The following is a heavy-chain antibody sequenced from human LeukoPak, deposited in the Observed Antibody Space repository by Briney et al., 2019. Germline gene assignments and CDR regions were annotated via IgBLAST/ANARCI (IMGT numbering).Heavy chain of an antibody. CDR3: ASGSYAYYYMDV. CDR1: GGSFSGYY. V-gene: IGHV4-34*01. D-gene: IGHD1-26*01. J-gene: IGHJ6*03. CDR2: INHSGST. Sequence: SETLSLTCAVYGGSFSGYYWSWIRQPPGKGLEWIGEINHSGSTNYNPSLKSRVTISVDTSKNQFSLKLSSVTAADTAVYYCASGSYAYYYMDVWGKGTTVTVSS.